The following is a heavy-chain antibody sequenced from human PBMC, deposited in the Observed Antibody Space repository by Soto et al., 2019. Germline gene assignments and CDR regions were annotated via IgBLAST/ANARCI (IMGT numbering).Heavy chain of an antibody. Sequence: PSETLSLTCTVSGGSISSYYWSWIRQPPGKGLEWIGYIYYSGSTNCNPSLKSRVTISVDTSKNQFSLKLSSVTAADTAVYYCARVNNWNDVDYWGQGTLVTVSS. V-gene: IGHV4-59*01. J-gene: IGHJ4*02. D-gene: IGHD1-1*01. CDR1: GGSISSYY. CDR2: IYYSGST. CDR3: ARVNNWNDVDY.